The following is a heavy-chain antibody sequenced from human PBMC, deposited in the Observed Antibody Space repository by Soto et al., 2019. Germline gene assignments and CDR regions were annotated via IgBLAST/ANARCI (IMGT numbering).Heavy chain of an antibody. CDR2: IIPIFGTA. CDR1: GGTFSSYA. V-gene: IGHV1-69*12. D-gene: IGHD1-20*01. J-gene: IGHJ6*02. Sequence: QVQLVQSGAEVKKPGSSMKVSCKASGGTFSSYAISWVRQAPGQGLEWMGGIIPIFGTADYAQKFHGRVTITADESTSTAYRELSSLRSEDTAVYYCARGITGTVTYYYGLDVWGHGTTVTVSS. CDR3: ARGITGTVTYYYGLDV.